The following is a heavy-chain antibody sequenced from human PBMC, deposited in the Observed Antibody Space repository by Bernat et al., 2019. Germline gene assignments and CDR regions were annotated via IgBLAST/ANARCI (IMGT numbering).Heavy chain of an antibody. CDR3: ARGSGWLIDY. Sequence: EVQLVESGGGLFRPGGSLKLSFPPSGSTFITYYITWFRQAPGRGLEWVANIKQDASEKFYMDSVKGRFTISRDNAKNSLYLQMNSLRAEDTAVYYCARGSGWLIDYWGQGTLVTVSS. J-gene: IGHJ4*02. CDR2: IKQDASEK. CDR1: GSTFITYY. D-gene: IGHD6-19*01. V-gene: IGHV3-7*01.